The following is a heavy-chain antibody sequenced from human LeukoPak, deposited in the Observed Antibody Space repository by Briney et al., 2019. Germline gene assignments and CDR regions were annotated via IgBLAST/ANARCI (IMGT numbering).Heavy chain of an antibody. D-gene: IGHD3-10*01. J-gene: IGHJ6*02. CDR1: GFTFSSYW. Sequence: GGSLRLSCAASGFTFSSYWMHWVRQAPGKGLVWVSRINSDGSSTSYADSVKGRFTTSRDNAKNTLYLQMNSLRAEDTAVYYCARDGGGMVRGVLDVWGQGTTVTVSS. V-gene: IGHV3-74*01. CDR3: ARDGGGMVRGVLDV. CDR2: INSDGSST.